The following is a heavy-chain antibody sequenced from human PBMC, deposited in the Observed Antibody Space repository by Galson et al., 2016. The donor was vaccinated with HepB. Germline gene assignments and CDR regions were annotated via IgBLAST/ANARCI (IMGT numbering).Heavy chain of an antibody. CDR2: IYTTGRT. V-gene: IGHV4-4*07. D-gene: IGHD2/OR15-2a*01. J-gene: IGHJ5*02. CDR1: NGSISSHY. Sequence: LSLTCTVSNGSISSHYWSWIRQPPGKGLEWIGNIYTTGRTIYSPSPKSRVTISVDTSKNHLSLQLNSVTPEDTAVYYCARVRCSTFRCQNWFDPWGQGTLVTVSS. CDR3: ARVRCSTFRCQNWFDP.